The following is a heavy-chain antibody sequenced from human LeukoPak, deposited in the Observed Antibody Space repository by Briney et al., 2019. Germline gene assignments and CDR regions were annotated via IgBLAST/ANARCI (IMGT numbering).Heavy chain of an antibody. Sequence: GGSLRLSCAASGFTFSSYEMNWVRQAPGKGLEWVSYISSSGSTIYYADSVKGRFTISRDNAKNSLYLQMNSLRAEDAAVYYCARDFDDYAGYWGQGTLVTVSS. CDR2: ISSSGSTI. CDR1: GFTFSSYE. J-gene: IGHJ4*02. V-gene: IGHV3-48*03. CDR3: ARDFDDYAGY. D-gene: IGHD4-17*01.